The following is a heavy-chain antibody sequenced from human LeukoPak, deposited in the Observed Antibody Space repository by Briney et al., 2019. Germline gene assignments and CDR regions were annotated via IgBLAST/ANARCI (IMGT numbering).Heavy chain of an antibody. CDR3: ASASSHRIAAGGDY. CDR2: IYSDGSSR. CDR1: GFTFSNYW. V-gene: IGHV3-74*01. J-gene: IGHJ4*02. Sequence: PGGSLRLSCAASGFTFSNYWMHWVRQAPGKGLVWVSRIYSDGSSRSYPDSAKGRFTISRDNAKNTLYLQMNSLRAEDTAVYYCASASSHRIAAGGDYWGQGTLVTVSS. D-gene: IGHD6-13*01.